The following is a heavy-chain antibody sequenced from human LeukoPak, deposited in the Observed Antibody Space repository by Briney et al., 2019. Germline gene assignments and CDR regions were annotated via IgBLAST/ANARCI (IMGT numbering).Heavy chain of an antibody. D-gene: IGHD6-13*01. CDR3: ARSLHIAAAGTYHFDY. CDR1: GGSISSGSYY. J-gene: IGHJ4*02. Sequence: SQTLSLTCTVSGGSISSGSYYWSWIRQPAGKGLEWIGRIYTSGSTNYNPSLKSRVTISVDTSKNQFSLKLSSVTAADTAVYYCARSLHIAAAGTYHFDYWGQGTLVTVSS. CDR2: IYTSGST. V-gene: IGHV4-61*02.